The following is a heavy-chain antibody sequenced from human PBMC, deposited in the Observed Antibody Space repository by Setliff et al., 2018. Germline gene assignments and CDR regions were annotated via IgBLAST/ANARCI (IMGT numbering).Heavy chain of an antibody. J-gene: IGHJ1*01. V-gene: IGHV4-59*02. CDR1: GASVSSHY. D-gene: IGHD1-1*01. Sequence: SETLSLTCNVSGASVSSHYWDWIRQPPGKGLEWIGFISYSGITTYNVSLKSRVSISVDTSKNQLSLTLSSVTAADTAVYYCVREGYSEYFQDWGRGTLVTAS. CDR2: ISYSGIT. CDR3: VREGYSEYFQD.